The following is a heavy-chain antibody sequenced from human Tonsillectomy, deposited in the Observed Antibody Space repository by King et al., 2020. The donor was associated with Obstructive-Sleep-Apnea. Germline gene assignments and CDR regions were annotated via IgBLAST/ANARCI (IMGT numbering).Heavy chain of an antibody. D-gene: IGHD3-22*01. CDR3: AREHRGIGVSIDP. CDR2: VYHNVST. J-gene: IGHJ5*02. Sequence: QLQESGPGLVKPSGTLSLTCAVSGCSISSSNWWSWVRQPPGKGLEGIGEVYHNVSTNYNPSLTSRVTISVDKSKNQFSLKLSSVSAADTAVYYCAREHRGIGVSIDPWGQGTLVTVSS. V-gene: IGHV4-4*02. CDR1: GCSISSSNW.